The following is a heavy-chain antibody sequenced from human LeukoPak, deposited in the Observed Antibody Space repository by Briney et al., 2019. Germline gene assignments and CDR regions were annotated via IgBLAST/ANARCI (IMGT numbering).Heavy chain of an antibody. V-gene: IGHV3-33*01. CDR1: GFTFSSYG. J-gene: IGHJ4*02. CDR2: IWYDGSNR. CDR3: ARGAGRAYYYDSSGYYQDY. Sequence: GGSLRLSCAASGFTFSSYGMHWVRQAPGKGLEWVAVIWYDGSNRYYADSVKGRFTISRDNSKNTLYLQMNSLRAEDTAVYYCARGAGRAYYYDSSGYYQDYWGQGTLVTVSS. D-gene: IGHD3-22*01.